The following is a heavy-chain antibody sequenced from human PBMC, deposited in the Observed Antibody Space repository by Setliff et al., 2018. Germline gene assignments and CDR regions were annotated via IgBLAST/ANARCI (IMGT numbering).Heavy chain of an antibody. CDR1: GESFDTYY. CDR2: INQSGGG. CDR3: RQAVVGRDVFDF. J-gene: IGHJ4*02. Sequence: SETLSLTCNVFGESFDTYYWSWIRQPPGKGLEWFGEINQSGGGDYNPSFKGRVTISVDTSKKQFSLTLRYVTAADTALYYCRQAVVGRDVFDFWGQGILVTVSS. V-gene: IGHV4-34*01. D-gene: IGHD1-1*01.